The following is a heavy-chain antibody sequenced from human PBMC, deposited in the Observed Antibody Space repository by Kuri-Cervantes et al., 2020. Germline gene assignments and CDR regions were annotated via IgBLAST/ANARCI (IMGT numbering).Heavy chain of an antibody. D-gene: IGHD5-18*01. CDR1: GGSFSGYY. V-gene: IGHV4-34*01. CDR2: IYHSGST. CDR3: ARDLTAYSYGYGRAFDI. Sequence: GSLRLSCAVYGGSFSGYYWSWIRQPPGKGLEWIGKIYHSGSTNYNPSLKSRVTISVDKSKNQFSLKLSSVTAADTAVYYCARDLTAYSYGYGRAFDIWGQGTMVTVSS. J-gene: IGHJ3*02.